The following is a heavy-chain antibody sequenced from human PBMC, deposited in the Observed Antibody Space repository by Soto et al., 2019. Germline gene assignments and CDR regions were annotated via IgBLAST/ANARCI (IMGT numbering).Heavy chain of an antibody. Sequence: QVQLVESGGGVVQPGRSLRLSCAASGFTFSSYAMHWVRQAPGKGLEWVAVISYDGSNKYYADSVKGRFTISRDNSKNTLYLQMNSLRAEDTAVYYCARPPHDGYSYGSFDYWGQGTLVTVSS. J-gene: IGHJ4*02. D-gene: IGHD5-18*01. V-gene: IGHV3-30-3*01. CDR2: ISYDGSNK. CDR1: GFTFSSYA. CDR3: ARPPHDGYSYGSFDY.